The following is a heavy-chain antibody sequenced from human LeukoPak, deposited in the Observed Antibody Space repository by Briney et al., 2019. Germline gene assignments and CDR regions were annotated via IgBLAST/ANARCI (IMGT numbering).Heavy chain of an antibody. Sequence: PSETLSLTCTVSGVSISYNYWSWIRQPPGKGLEWIGQIFYTGTTEYNPSLKSRVSMSLDTSKNQFSLRLSSVTAGGTAVYYCARQHGGNYLDFWGQGTLVTVSS. V-gene: IGHV4-59*01. D-gene: IGHD4-23*01. CDR2: IFYTGTT. CDR1: GVSISYNY. J-gene: IGHJ4*02. CDR3: ARQHGGNYLDF.